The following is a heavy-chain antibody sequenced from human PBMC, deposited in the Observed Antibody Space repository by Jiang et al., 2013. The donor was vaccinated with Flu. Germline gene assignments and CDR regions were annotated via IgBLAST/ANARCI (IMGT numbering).Heavy chain of an antibody. CDR1: GYTFTSYA. D-gene: IGHD3-10*01. CDR2: INAGNGNT. V-gene: IGHV1-3*01. CDR3: ARGLSLGWFGELLSWFDP. J-gene: IGHJ5*02. Sequence: PGASVKVSCKASGYTFTSYAMHWVRQAPGQRLEWMGWINAGNGNTKYSQKFQGRVTITRDTSASTAYMELSSLRSEDTAVYYCARGLSLGWFGELLSWFDPWGQGTLVTVSS.